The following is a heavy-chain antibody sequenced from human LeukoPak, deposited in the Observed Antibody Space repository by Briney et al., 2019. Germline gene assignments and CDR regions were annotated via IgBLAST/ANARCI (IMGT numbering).Heavy chain of an antibody. J-gene: IGHJ4*02. CDR3: ARTTNFDY. CDR2: IYPGDSDT. CDR1: VYTFTDYW. V-gene: IGHV5-51*01. Sequence: GESLKISCQVSVYTFTDYWIGWVRQMPGKGLEWMGIIYPGDSDTRYSPSFQGQVTISADKSISTAYLQWSSLKASDTAIYYCARTTNFDYWGQGTLVTVSS. D-gene: IGHD1-26*01.